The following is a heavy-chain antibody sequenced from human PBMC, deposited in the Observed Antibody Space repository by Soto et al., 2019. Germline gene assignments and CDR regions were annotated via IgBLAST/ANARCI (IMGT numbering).Heavy chain of an antibody. Sequence: SETLSLTCTVSGGSISSGGYYWSWIRQHPGKGLEWIGYIYYSGSTYYNPSLKSRVTISVDTSKNQFSLKLSSVTAADTAVYYCARASSSWYQNGDYWGQGTLVTVSS. V-gene: IGHV4-31*03. CDR1: GGSISSGGYY. J-gene: IGHJ4*02. CDR2: IYYSGST. D-gene: IGHD6-13*01. CDR3: ARASSSWYQNGDY.